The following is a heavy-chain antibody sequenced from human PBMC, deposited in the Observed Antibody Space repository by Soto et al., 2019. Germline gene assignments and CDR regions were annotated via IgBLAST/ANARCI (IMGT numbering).Heavy chain of an antibody. J-gene: IGHJ6*01. V-gene: IGHV3-30-3*01. CDR3: ASIAARPLRPRPNYYYYGMDV. D-gene: IGHD6-6*01. Sequence: QVQLVESGGGVVQPGRSLRLSCAASGFTFSSYAMHWVRQAPGKGLEWVAVISYDGSNKYYADSVKGRFTISRDNSKNTLYLQMNSLRAEDTAVYYCASIAARPLRPRPNYYYYGMDVW. CDR1: GFTFSSYA. CDR2: ISYDGSNK.